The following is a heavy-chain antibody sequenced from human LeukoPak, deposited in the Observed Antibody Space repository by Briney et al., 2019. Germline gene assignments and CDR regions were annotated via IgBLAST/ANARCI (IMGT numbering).Heavy chain of an antibody. V-gene: IGHV4-59*12. CDR1: GGSISSYY. Sequence: SETLSLTCTVSGGSISSYYWSWIRQPPGKGLEWIGYIYYSGSTNYNPSLKSRVTISVDTSKNQFSLNLSSVTAADTAVYYCARPRKHDYYDMDVWGKGTTVTVSS. CDR3: ARPRKHDYYDMDV. J-gene: IGHJ6*03. CDR2: IYYSGST.